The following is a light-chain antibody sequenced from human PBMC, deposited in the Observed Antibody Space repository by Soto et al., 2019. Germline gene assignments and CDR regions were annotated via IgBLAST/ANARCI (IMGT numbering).Light chain of an antibody. CDR2: GAS. CDR1: QSVSNN. V-gene: IGKV3D-15*01. Sequence: EIVLTQSPGTLSLSTGERATLSCRASQSVSNNYLAWYQQKPGQAPRLLIYGASNRATGIPARFSGSGSGTEFTLTISSLQSEDFAVYYCQQYADWPPLTFGGGTKVDI. J-gene: IGKJ4*01. CDR3: QQYADWPPLT.